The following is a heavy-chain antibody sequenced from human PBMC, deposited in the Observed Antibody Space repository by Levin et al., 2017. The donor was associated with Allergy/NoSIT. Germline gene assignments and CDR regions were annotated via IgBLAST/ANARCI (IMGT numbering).Heavy chain of an antibody. D-gene: IGHD3-16*01. CDR3: ARDLGGY. V-gene: IGHV3-30-3*01. J-gene: IGHJ4*02. CDR1: GFSLYSYD. CDR2: LSDNGNTE. Sequence: GGSLRLSCVASGFSLYSYDMYWVRQAPGKGLEWVALLSDNGNTEYYADSVKGRFTISRDLATNTLDLQMNSLTLEDTAVYYCARDLGGYWGQGTLVTVSS.